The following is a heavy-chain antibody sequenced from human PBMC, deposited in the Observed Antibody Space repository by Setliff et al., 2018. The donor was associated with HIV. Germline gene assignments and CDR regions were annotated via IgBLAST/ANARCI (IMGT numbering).Heavy chain of an antibody. CDR3: AKDGISGGAYPPYYFDY. CDR1: GFTFSSYG. D-gene: IGHD2-15*01. CDR2: ISGSGDRT. V-gene: IGHV3-23*01. J-gene: IGHJ4*01. Sequence: PGGSLRLSCAASGFTFSSYGMHWVRQAPGKGLEWVSGISGSGDRTFYADSVKGRFTISRDNSKNTLYLQMNRLRVEDTAVYYCAKDGISGGAYPPYYFDYWGHGTLVTVSS.